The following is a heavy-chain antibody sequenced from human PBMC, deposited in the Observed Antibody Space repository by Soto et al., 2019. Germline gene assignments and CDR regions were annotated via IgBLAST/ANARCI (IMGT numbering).Heavy chain of an antibody. CDR2: SRNKAKRYST. V-gene: IGHV3-72*01. J-gene: IGHJ3*01. Sequence: EVQLVESGGGLVQPGGSLRLSCVASGFTFSDHYADWVRQAPGKGLEWVGRSRNKAKRYSTDYAASVKGRFIISRDDSKNSLYLQMNSLKTEDTAVYYCARVVYGGIYDASDFWGQGTMVTVSS. CDR3: ARVVYGGIYDASDF. D-gene: IGHD3-10*01. CDR1: GFTFSDHY.